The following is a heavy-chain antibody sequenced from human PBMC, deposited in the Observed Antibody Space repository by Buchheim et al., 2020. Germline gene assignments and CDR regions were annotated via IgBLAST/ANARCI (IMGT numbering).Heavy chain of an antibody. CDR3: ANKITISNY. D-gene: IGHD3-3*01. CDR1: GFTFSSYA. V-gene: IGHV3-23*04. CDR2: ISSSGGNK. J-gene: IGHJ4*02. Sequence: EVQVVESGGDLVPPGGSLRLSCAASGFTFSSYAMNWVRQAPGKGLEWVSTISSSGGNKYYADSVKGRFTISRDNSKNTLYLQMNSLRVEDTAVYYCANKITISNYWGQGTL.